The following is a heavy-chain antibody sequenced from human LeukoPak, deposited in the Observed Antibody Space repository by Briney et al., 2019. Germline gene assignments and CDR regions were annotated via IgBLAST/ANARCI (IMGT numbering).Heavy chain of an antibody. V-gene: IGHV3-53*01. CDR1: GFTVSSNY. D-gene: IGHD6-13*01. J-gene: IGHJ4*02. Sequence: GGSLRLSCAASGFTVSSNYMSWVRQAPGKGLEWVSVIYSGGSTYYADSVKGRFTISRDNAKNSLYLQMNSLRAEDTAVYYCAREDPAIRSSWYGAALRPGFDYWGQGTLVTVSS. CDR3: AREDPAIRSSWYGAALRPGFDY. CDR2: IYSGGST.